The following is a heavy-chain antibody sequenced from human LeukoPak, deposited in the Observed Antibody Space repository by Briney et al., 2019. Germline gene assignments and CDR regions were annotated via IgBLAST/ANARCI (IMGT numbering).Heavy chain of an antibody. V-gene: IGHV3-23*01. D-gene: IGHD5-18*01. J-gene: IGHJ4*02. CDR2: ISGSGGST. Sequence: GGSLRLSCAASGFTFSSYAMSWVRQAPGKGLEWVSAISGSGGSTYYADSVKGRFTISRDNSKNTLYLQMNSLRAEDTAVYYCAKDDVDTAMVTPPLDFDYWGQGTLVTVSS. CDR3: AKDDVDTAMVTPPLDFDY. CDR1: GFTFSSYA.